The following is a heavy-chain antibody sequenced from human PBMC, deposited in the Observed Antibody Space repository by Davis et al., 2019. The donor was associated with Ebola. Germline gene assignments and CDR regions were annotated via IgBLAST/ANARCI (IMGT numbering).Heavy chain of an antibody. J-gene: IGHJ4*02. D-gene: IGHD4-11*01. CDR3: ARDRGGIYSDYVGAH. Sequence: ASVKVSCKASGYTFNGYGITWVRQAPGQGLEWVGWISAYSGRTNYAQRLQGRVTMTTDTPTSTAYMELRSLRSDDTAVYYCARDRGGIYSDYVGAHWGQGTLVTVSS. CDR2: ISAYSGRT. CDR1: GYTFNGYG. V-gene: IGHV1-18*01.